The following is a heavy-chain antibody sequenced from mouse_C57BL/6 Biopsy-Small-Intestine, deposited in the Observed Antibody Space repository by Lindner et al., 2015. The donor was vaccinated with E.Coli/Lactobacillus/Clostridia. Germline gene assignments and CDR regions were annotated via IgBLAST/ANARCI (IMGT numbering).Heavy chain of an antibody. V-gene: IGHV14-4*01. CDR3: TGGGAWFAY. Sequence: VQLQESGAELVRPGASVKLSCTASGFNINDDYMHWVKQRPEQGLEWIGWIDPENGDTEYASKFQGKATITADTSSNTAYLQLSSLTSEDTAVYYSTGGGAWFAYWGQGTLVTVSA. J-gene: IGHJ3*01. CDR2: IDPENGDT. CDR1: GFNINDDY.